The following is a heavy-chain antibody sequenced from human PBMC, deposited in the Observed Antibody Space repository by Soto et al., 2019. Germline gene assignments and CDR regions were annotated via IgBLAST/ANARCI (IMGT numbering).Heavy chain of an antibody. J-gene: IGHJ6*03. CDR2: IYYSGST. Sequence: SVTLPLTCTVSGGSISSGGYCWSWIRQHPGKGLEWIGYIYYSGSTYYNPSLKSRVTISVDTSKNQFSLKLSSVTAADTAVYYCARVHYSSSGYYYYYMDVWGKGTTVTVSS. CDR3: ARVHYSSSGYYYYYMDV. CDR1: GGSISSGGYC. D-gene: IGHD6-6*01. V-gene: IGHV4-31*03.